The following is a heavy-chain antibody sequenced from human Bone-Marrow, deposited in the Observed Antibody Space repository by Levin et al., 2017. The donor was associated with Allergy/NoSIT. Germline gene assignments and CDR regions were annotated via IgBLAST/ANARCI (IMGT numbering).Heavy chain of an antibody. CDR1: GFTFSSYA. V-gene: IGHV3-23*01. D-gene: IGHD2-15*01. CDR2: ISHNGGET. J-gene: IGHJ6*03. Sequence: PGGSLRLSCAASGFTFSSYAMSWVRQAPGKGLEWVSTISHNGGETDYADSVKGRFSISRDNSKNTLSLQMNSLGAEDTAVYYCTKAHYSPPFYYYYYMDVWGKGTTVTVSS. CDR3: TKAHYSPPFYYYYYMDV.